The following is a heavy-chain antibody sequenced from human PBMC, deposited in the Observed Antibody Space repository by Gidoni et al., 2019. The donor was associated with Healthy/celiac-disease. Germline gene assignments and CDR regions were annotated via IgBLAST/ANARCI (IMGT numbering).Heavy chain of an antibody. V-gene: IGHV1-46*01. CDR2: INPSGGST. CDR1: GYTFTSYY. CDR3: ARGRGTDGGRPQGGGHNDY. D-gene: IGHD4-17*01. J-gene: IGHJ4*02. Sequence: QVQLVQSGAEVKKPGASVKVSCKASGYTFTSYYMHWVRQAPGQGLEWMGIINPSGGSTSYAQKFQGRVTMTRDTSTSTVYMELSSLRSEDTAVYYCARGRGTDGGRPQGGGHNDYWGQGTLVTVSS.